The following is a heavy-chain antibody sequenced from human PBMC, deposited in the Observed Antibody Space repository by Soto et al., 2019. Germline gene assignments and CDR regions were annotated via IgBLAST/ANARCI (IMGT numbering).Heavy chain of an antibody. D-gene: IGHD6-13*01. CDR2: ISGSGGRT. V-gene: IGHV3-23*01. J-gene: IGHJ5*02. CDR3: TKDLKSGSAATLFDP. CDR1: GFTFTTYA. Sequence: EGQLLESGGGLVQPGGSLRLSCAASGFTFTTYAMAWVRQAPGKGLEWVSYISGSGGRTNYADSVKGRFTISRDNPKNTLYLQMSSLRPADTAVYYCTKDLKSGSAATLFDPWGQGTLVTVSS.